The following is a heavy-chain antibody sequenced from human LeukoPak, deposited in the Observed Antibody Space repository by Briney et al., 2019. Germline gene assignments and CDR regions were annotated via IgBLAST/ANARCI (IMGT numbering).Heavy chain of an antibody. D-gene: IGHD3-3*01. Sequence: ASVKVSCKASGYSFTGHYMHWVPQAPGQGLEWMGWLNPNSGGTNYPQMLQGRVTMTRDTSSGTAYMELSRLRSDATAVYYCARGGGTVFGVLNDWGQGTLVTVSS. V-gene: IGHV1-2*02. CDR2: LNPNSGGT. CDR3: ARGGGTVFGVLND. J-gene: IGHJ4*02. CDR1: GYSFTGHY.